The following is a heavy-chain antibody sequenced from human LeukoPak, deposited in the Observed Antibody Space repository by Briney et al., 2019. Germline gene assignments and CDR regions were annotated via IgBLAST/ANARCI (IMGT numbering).Heavy chain of an antibody. CDR2: INTDSGAT. J-gene: IGHJ4*02. D-gene: IGHD2-2*02. CDR3: ARDVPSPIPEFDY. CDR1: GLSFSGQY. Sequence: ASVKVSCKALGLSFSGQYLYWVRQAPGQGLEWVGWINTDSGATRYAQKFQGRVTMTRDTAISTIYMERSGLRSDDTALYYCARDVPSPIPEFDYWGQGTLVSVSS. V-gene: IGHV1-2*02.